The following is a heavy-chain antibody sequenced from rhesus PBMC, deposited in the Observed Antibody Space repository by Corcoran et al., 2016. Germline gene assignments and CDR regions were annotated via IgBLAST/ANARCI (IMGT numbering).Heavy chain of an antibody. V-gene: IGHV4-122*02. D-gene: IGHD6-13*01. Sequence: QVQLQESGPGLVKPSETLSLTCAVSGGSISSGYYYWSWIRQPPGKGLEWIGYITYSGGTSYNPSLKRRVTISRDTSKNQFSLKLSSVTAADTAVYYCARGGGMNPFDYWGQGVLVTVSS. CDR3: ARGGGMNPFDY. J-gene: IGHJ4*01. CDR2: ITYSGGT. CDR1: GGSISSGYYY.